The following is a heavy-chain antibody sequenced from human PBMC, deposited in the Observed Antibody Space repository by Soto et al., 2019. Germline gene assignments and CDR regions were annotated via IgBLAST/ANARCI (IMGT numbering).Heavy chain of an antibody. CDR2: IIPIFGTA. Sequence: GASVKGSFKAASVAFSKFIVTWVRQAPGLGLEWVGGIIPIFGTANYAQKFQGRVTITADESTSTSYMEVNNLRSEDTAVYYCAKVRYSSPMGYYYGMDVWGQGTTVTVSS. D-gene: IGHD6-19*01. V-gene: IGHV1-69*13. CDR1: SVAFSKFI. J-gene: IGHJ6*02. CDR3: AKVRYSSPMGYYYGMDV.